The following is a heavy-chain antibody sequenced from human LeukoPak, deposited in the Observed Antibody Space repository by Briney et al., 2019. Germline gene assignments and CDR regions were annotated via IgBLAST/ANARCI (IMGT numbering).Heavy chain of an antibody. CDR3: ARTTRSWYEDNDAFDI. CDR1: AYSFTIYT. D-gene: IGHD6-13*01. V-gene: IGHV1-3*01. Sequence: GASVKVYCKASAYSFTIYTIHWVRQAPGQRLEWMGWINAGNGNRRYSQNFQGRITITRDTSATTAYMELSSLRPEDTAVYYCARTTRSWYEDNDAFDIWGQGTTVTVSS. CDR2: INAGNGNR. J-gene: IGHJ3*02.